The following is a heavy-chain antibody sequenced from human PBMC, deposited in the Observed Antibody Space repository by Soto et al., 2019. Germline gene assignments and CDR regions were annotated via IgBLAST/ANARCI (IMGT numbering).Heavy chain of an antibody. CDR1: GFTFSSYG. CDR3: AIYSSGWYPHDY. V-gene: IGHV3-30*03. CDR2: ISYDGSNK. D-gene: IGHD6-19*01. Sequence: GGSLRLSCAASGFTFSSYGMHWVRQAPGKGLEWVAVISYDGSNKYYADSVKGRFTISRDNSKNTLYLQMNSLRAEDTAVYYCAIYSSGWYPHDYWGQGTLVTVSS. J-gene: IGHJ4*02.